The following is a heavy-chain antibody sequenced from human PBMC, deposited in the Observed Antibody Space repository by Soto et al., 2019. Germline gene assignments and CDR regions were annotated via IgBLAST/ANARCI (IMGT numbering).Heavy chain of an antibody. CDR1: GFTLSTYA. CDR3: AKAARPYYFDY. D-gene: IGHD6-6*01. Sequence: GGSLRLSCAPSGFTLSTYAMSWFRQTPGKGLEWVSAISGSGGSTYYADSVKGRFTISRDNSKNTLYLQMNSLRAEDTAVYYCAKAARPYYFDYWGQGTLVTVSS. J-gene: IGHJ4*02. V-gene: IGHV3-23*01. CDR2: ISGSGGST.